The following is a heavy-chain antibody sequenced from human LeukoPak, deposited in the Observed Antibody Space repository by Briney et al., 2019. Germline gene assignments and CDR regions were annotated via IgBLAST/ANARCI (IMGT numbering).Heavy chain of an antibody. CDR1: GFTFSSYS. J-gene: IGHJ5*02. Sequence: PGGSLRLSCAASGFTFSSYSMNWVRQAPGKGLEWVSYISSSSTTIYYIDSVKGRFTISRDNSKNTLYLQMSSLRAEDMAVYYCAKDTHSSSSDPRGWFDPWGQGTLVTVSS. CDR3: AKDTHSSSSDPRGWFDP. CDR2: ISSSSTTI. V-gene: IGHV3-48*01. D-gene: IGHD6-6*01.